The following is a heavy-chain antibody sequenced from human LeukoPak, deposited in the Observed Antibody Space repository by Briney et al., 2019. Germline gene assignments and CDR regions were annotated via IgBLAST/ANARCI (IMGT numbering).Heavy chain of an antibody. CDR3: ARGVIWSGYPYYYYYYMDV. Sequence: GGSLRLSCAASGFTFSSYGMHWVRQAPGKGLEWVAVISYDGGNKYYADSVKGRFTISRDNSKNTLYLQMNSLRAEDTAVYYCARGVIWSGYPYYYYYYMDVWGKGTTVTVSS. CDR2: ISYDGGNK. V-gene: IGHV3-30*19. J-gene: IGHJ6*03. CDR1: GFTFSSYG. D-gene: IGHD3-3*01.